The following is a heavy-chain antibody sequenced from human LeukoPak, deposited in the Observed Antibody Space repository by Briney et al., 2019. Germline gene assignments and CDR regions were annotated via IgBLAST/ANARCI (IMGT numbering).Heavy chain of an antibody. CDR2: IYPGDSDT. J-gene: IGHJ4*02. CDR1: GYSFTSYW. Sequence: GESLKISXKGSGYSFTSYWIGWVRQMPGKGLGWMGIIYPGDSDTRSSPSFQGQVTISADKSISTAYLQWSSLKASDTAMYYCARRGDHYDILTGYSTHYFDYWGQGTLVTVSS. CDR3: ARRGDHYDILTGYSTHYFDY. V-gene: IGHV5-51*01. D-gene: IGHD3-9*01.